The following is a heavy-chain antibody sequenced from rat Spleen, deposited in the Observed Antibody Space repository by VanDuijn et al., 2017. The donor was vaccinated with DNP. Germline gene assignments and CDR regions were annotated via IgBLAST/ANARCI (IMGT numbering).Heavy chain of an antibody. V-gene: IGHV5-25*01. J-gene: IGHJ2*01. CDR1: GFSFRNYY. Sequence: EVQLVESGGGLVQPGRSLKLSCAASGFSFRNYYMAWVRQSPKKGLEWVAIISHSDGITYYPDSVKGRFTISRDNSQSSLYLQMNSLKSEDTATYYCARQRVYTTDYSYYFDYWGQGVMVTVSS. CDR3: ARQRVYTTDYSYYFDY. CDR2: ISHSDGIT. D-gene: IGHD1-6*01.